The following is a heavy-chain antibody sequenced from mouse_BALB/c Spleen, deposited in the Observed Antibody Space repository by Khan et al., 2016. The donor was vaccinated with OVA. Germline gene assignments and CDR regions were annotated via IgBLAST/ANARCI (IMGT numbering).Heavy chain of an antibody. CDR3: ARGNYYGTSYVDY. CDR1: GFTFSSFG. D-gene: IGHD1-1*01. CDR2: ISTGSYTI. Sequence: EVELVESGGGLVQPGGSRKLSCAVSGFTFSSFGMHWVRQAPEKGLEWVAYISTGSYTIYYADTVKGRFTISRDNPKNTLFLQMTSLRSEDTAMSYYARGNYYGTSYVDYWGQGTTLTVSS. V-gene: IGHV5-17*02. J-gene: IGHJ2*01.